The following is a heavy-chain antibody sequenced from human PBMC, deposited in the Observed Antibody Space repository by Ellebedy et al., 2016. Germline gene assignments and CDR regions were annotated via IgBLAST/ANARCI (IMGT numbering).Heavy chain of an antibody. Sequence: SETLYLTCNVSGGSVSSAYWNWIRRPPGKGLEWIGYVFHTGTTNYSPSLKSRVTMSVDTSKSQFSLGLTSVTAADTAVYYCAKWNGDWNAYDVWGQGTMVTVSS. CDR1: GGSVSSAY. J-gene: IGHJ3*01. CDR3: AKWNGDWNAYDV. V-gene: IGHV4-59*02. D-gene: IGHD1-1*01. CDR2: VFHTGTT.